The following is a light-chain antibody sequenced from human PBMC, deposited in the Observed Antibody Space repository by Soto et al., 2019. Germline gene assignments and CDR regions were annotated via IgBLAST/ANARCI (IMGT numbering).Light chain of an antibody. Sequence: MMLTQSLVTLSLSPRESATLSCRASRGVSNYLAWYLQKPGKAPRLLIYDASSTPTDIPARLSGGGAGTVFTLTSRSLAHEYLAYYYCQQYNNWPTFGQGTKVDIK. CDR1: RGVSNY. V-gene: IGKV3-11*01. CDR3: QQYNNWPT. CDR2: DAS. J-gene: IGKJ1*01.